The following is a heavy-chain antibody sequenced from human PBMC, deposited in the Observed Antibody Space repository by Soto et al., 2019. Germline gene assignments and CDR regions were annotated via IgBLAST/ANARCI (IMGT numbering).Heavy chain of an antibody. J-gene: IGHJ4*02. CDR1: GGTFRSYG. CDR2: TIPFSGTT. D-gene: IGHD2-15*01. V-gene: IGHV1-69*01. CDR3: ARRDCSGGSCYSENY. Sequence: QVQLVQSGAEVKKPGSSVKVSCKASGGTFRSYGISWVRQAPGQGLEWMGGTIPFSGTTNYAQKFQGRVTITAEESTSTAYMELSSLRSADTAVYYCARRDCSGGSCYSENYWGQGTLVTVSS.